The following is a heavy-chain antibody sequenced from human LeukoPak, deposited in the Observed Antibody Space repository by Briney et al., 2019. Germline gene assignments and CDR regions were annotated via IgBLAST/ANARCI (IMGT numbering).Heavy chain of an antibody. V-gene: IGHV3-23*01. CDR3: AKDIAVAGTKGDFDY. CDR2: ISGSGGST. J-gene: IGHJ4*02. Sequence: PGGFLRLSCAASGFTFSSYAMSWVRQAPGKGLEWVSAISGSGGSTYYADSVKGRFTISRDNSKNTLYLQMNSLRAEDTAVYYCAKDIAVAGTKGDFDYWGQGTLVTVSS. CDR1: GFTFSSYA. D-gene: IGHD6-19*01.